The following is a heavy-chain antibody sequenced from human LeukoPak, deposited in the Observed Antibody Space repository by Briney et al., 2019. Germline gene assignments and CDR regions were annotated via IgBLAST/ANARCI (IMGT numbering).Heavy chain of an antibody. CDR3: ARDQADNDFWSGYYDY. CDR2: INPSGGST. Sequence: GASVKASCKASGYTFTSYYMHWVRQAPRQGLEWMGIINPSGGSTSYAQKFQGRVTMTRDTSTSTVYMELSSLRSEDTAVYYCARDQADNDFWSGYYDYWGQGTLVTVSS. CDR1: GYTFTSYY. V-gene: IGHV1-46*01. J-gene: IGHJ4*02. D-gene: IGHD3-3*01.